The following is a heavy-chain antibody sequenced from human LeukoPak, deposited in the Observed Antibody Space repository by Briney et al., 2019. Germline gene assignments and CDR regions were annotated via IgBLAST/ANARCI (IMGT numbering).Heavy chain of an antibody. J-gene: IGHJ5*02. Sequence: PGGSLRLSCAASGFTFSSYWMHWVRQAPGKGLVWVSRINSDGSSTSYADSVKGRFTIPRDNAKNTLYLQMNSLRAEDTAVYYCARARIAAAGYRPWGQGTLVTVSS. V-gene: IGHV3-74*01. CDR1: GFTFSSYW. CDR2: INSDGSST. D-gene: IGHD6-13*01. CDR3: ARARIAAAGYRP.